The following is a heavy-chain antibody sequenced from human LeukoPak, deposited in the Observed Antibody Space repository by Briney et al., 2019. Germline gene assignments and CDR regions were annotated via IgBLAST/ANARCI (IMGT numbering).Heavy chain of an antibody. Sequence: SETLSLTCTVSGGSISSSSYYWGWIRQPPGKGLEWIGSIYYSGSTYYNPSLKSRVTISVDTSKNQFSLKLSSVTAADTAVYYCARMGLKGGAWNLWFDPWGQGTLVTVSS. CDR2: IYYSGST. CDR3: ARMGLKGGAWNLWFDP. CDR1: GGSISSSSYY. V-gene: IGHV4-39*07. D-gene: IGHD1-1*01. J-gene: IGHJ5*02.